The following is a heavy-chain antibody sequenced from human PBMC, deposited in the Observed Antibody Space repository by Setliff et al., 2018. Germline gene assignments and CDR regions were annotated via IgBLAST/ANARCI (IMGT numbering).Heavy chain of an antibody. CDR1: GGSFSGYY. V-gene: IGHV4-34*01. J-gene: IGHJ4*02. CDR3: ARSYSNSLEH. CDR2: INHSGST. D-gene: IGHD4-4*01. Sequence: SETLSLTCAVYGGSFSGYYWTWIRQPPGKGLEWIGEINHSGSTNYNPSLKSRVTMSVDKSKNQFSLKLNSVTAADTAVYYCARSYSNSLEHWGQGTLVTVSS.